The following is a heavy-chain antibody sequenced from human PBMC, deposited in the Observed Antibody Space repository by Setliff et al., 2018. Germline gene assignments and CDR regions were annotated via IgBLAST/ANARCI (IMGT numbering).Heavy chain of an antibody. Sequence: SETLSLTCTVSGASISSSSVNNFWNWIRQPPGKGLEWIGEINHTGSTNYSPSLKSRVTISVDTSKNRFSLKLSSVTAADTAVYYCARGYCNSVGCFFAGWFDPWGQGTLVTVSS. CDR2: INHTGST. V-gene: IGHV4-34*01. D-gene: IGHD2-2*01. CDR1: GASISSSSVNNF. CDR3: ARGYCNSVGCFFAGWFDP. J-gene: IGHJ5*02.